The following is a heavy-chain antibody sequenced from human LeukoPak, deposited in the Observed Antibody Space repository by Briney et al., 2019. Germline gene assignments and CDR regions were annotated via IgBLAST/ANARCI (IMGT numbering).Heavy chain of an antibody. V-gene: IGHV3-33*01. D-gene: IGHD3-22*01. CDR3: AGTPPPESYYYDSSDGNAFDI. CDR2: IWYDGSNK. CDR1: GFTFSSYG. J-gene: IGHJ3*02. Sequence: PGRSLRLSCAASGFTFSSYGMHWVRQAPGKGLEWVAVIWYDGSNKYYADSVKGRFTISRDNSKNTLYLQMNSLRAEDTAVYYCAGTPPPESYYYDSSDGNAFDIWGQGTMVTVSS.